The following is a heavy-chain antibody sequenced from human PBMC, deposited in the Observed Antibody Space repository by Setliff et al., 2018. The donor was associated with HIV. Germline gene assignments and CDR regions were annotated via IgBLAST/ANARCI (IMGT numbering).Heavy chain of an antibody. Sequence: PGGSLRLSCAASGLTFSSYWMSWVRQAPGKGLEWMANIKEDGSEKYYVDSVKGRFTISRDNAKNSLYLQMNSLRAEDTAMYYCAKTQTVSTVYGPFDSWGQGTPVTVSS. D-gene: IGHD4-4*01. CDR2: IKEDGSEK. V-gene: IGHV3-7*03. J-gene: IGHJ4*02. CDR3: AKTQTVSTVYGPFDS. CDR1: GLTFSSYW.